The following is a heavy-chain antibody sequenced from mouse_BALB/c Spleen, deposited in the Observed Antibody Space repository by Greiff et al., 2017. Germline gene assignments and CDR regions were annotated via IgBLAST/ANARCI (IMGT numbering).Heavy chain of an antibody. CDR3: ARGSLYDYDDGYAMDY. Sequence: QVQLKQSGAELAKPGASVKMSCKASGYTFTSYWMHWVKQRPGQGLEWIGYINPSTGYTEYNQKFKDKATLTADKSSSTAYMQLSSLTSEDSAVYYCARGSLYDYDDGYAMDYWGQGTSVTVSS. D-gene: IGHD2-4*01. V-gene: IGHV1-7*01. CDR2: INPSTGYT. J-gene: IGHJ4*01. CDR1: GYTFTSYW.